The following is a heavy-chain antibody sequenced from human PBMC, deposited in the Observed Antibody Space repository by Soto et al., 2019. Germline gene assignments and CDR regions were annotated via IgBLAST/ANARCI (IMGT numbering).Heavy chain of an antibody. V-gene: IGHV3-23*01. CDR3: AKDRHYGSGTYSDSYLDD. J-gene: IGHJ4*02. CDR2: ISGSGGTT. D-gene: IGHD3-10*01. Sequence: EVQLLESGGGLVQPGGSLRLSCGGSGFTFNSYAMTWVRQAPGKGLEWVSAISGSGGTTYYANSVKGRFTISRDQSKETVYLPMNSLRAEDTAIYYCAKDRHYGSGTYSDSYLDDWGQGTLVTVSS. CDR1: GFTFNSYA.